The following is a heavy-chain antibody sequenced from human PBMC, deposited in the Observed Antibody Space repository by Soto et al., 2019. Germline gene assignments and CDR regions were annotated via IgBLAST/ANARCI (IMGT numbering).Heavy chain of an antibody. CDR3: TTDYVSGDYFDY. J-gene: IGHJ4*02. V-gene: IGHV3-7*03. CDR2: INQDGSEK. CDR1: GFTFSSYW. D-gene: IGHD3-16*01. Sequence: EVQLVESGGGLVQAGGSLRLSCAASGFTFSSYWMSWVRQAPGKGLEWVANINQDGSEKYYVDSVKGRFTISRDNAKNSLYLQMNSLRAEDTAVYYCTTDYVSGDYFDYWGQGTLVTVSS.